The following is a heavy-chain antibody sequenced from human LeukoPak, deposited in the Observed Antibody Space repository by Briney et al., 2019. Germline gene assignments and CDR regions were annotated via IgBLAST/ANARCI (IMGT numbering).Heavy chain of an antibody. CDR3: ARDRGYSYIDY. V-gene: IGHV3-30-3*01. Sequence: GGSLRLSCAASGLTFSSYAMHWVRQAPGKGLEWVAVISYDGSNKYYADSVEGRFTISRDNPKNTLYLQMNSLRAEDTAVYYCARDRGYSYIDYWGQGTLVTVSS. D-gene: IGHD5-18*01. J-gene: IGHJ4*02. CDR2: ISYDGSNK. CDR1: GLTFSSYA.